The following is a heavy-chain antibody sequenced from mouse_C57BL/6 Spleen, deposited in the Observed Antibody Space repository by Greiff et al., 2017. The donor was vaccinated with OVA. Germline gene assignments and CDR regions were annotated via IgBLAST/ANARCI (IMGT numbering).Heavy chain of an antibody. J-gene: IGHJ3*01. V-gene: IGHV8-12*01. CDR2: IYWDDDK. D-gene: IGHD2-4*01. CDR3: ARVYYDYDGAWFAY. Sequence: QVTLKVSGPGIFQSSQTLSPTRSFSGFPLSTSGMGVSWIRPPSGKGLEWLAHIYWDDDKRHNPSLKRRLTISKDTSRNQVFLKITRVDTSDTATYYCARVYYDYDGAWFAYWGQGTLVTVSA. CDR1: GFPLSTSGMG.